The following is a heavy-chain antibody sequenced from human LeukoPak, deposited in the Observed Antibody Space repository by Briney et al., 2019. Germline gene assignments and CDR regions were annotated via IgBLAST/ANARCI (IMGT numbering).Heavy chain of an antibody. Sequence: ASVKVSCKASGYTFTSYYMHWVRQAPGQGLEWMGIINPSGGSTSYAQKFQGRVTMTRDMSTSTAYMELSSLRSEDTAVYYCARVYGPYYGSGSSLDYWGQGTLVTVSS. V-gene: IGHV1-46*01. CDR2: INPSGGST. J-gene: IGHJ4*02. CDR3: ARVYGPYYGSGSSLDY. CDR1: GYTFTSYY. D-gene: IGHD3-10*01.